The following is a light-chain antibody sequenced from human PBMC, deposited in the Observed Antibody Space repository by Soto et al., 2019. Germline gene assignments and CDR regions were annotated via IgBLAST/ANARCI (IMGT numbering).Light chain of an antibody. CDR3: QQSYSVPYT. Sequence: DIQMTQSPSSLSASVGDRVTITCRASQSISMYLNWYQHKPGKAPKLLIFAAYTLQSGVPSRFSGSGSGTDFTLTISSLQREDFATYYCQQSYSVPYTFGQGSKLQIK. CDR1: QSISMY. V-gene: IGKV1-39*01. CDR2: AAY. J-gene: IGKJ2*01.